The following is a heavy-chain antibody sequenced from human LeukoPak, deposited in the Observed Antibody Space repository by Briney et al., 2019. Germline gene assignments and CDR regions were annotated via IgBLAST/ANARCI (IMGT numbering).Heavy chain of an antibody. J-gene: IGHJ4*02. V-gene: IGHV3-21*01. CDR3: ARDLGVDYYYDSSGPPRY. CDR2: ISSSSSYI. D-gene: IGHD3-22*01. Sequence: GGSLRLSCAASGFTFSSYSMNWVRQAPGKGLEWVSSISSSSSYIYYADSVKGRFTISRDNAKNSLYLQMNSLRAEDTAVYYCARDLGVDYYYDSSGPPRYWGQGTLVTVSS. CDR1: GFTFSSYS.